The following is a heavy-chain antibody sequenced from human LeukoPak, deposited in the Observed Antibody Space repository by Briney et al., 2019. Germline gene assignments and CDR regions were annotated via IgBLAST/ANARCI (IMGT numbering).Heavy chain of an antibody. CDR2: ISGSGGST. J-gene: IGHJ4*02. CDR1: RFTFSSYA. Sequence: GGSLRLSCAASRFTFSSYAMSWVRQAPGKGLEWVSAISGSGGSTYYADSVKGRFTISRDNSKNTLYLQMNSLRAEDTAVYYCAKDGQKYNSGWYSTQVDYWGQGTLVTVSS. CDR3: AKDGQKYNSGWYSTQVDY. V-gene: IGHV3-23*01. D-gene: IGHD6-19*01.